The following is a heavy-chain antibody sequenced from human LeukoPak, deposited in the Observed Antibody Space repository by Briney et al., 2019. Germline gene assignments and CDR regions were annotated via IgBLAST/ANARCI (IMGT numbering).Heavy chain of an antibody. Sequence: HSGGSLRLSCAASGFTFSSYSMNWVRQAPGKGLEWVSYISSGSRRIDYADSVKGRFTISRDNAKNSLYLQMSSLRAEDTAVYYCARDISGYSGYAPYLDAFDIWGQGTMVTVSS. CDR3: ARDISGYSGYAPYLDAFDI. CDR2: ISSGSRRI. D-gene: IGHD5-12*01. CDR1: GFTFSSYS. J-gene: IGHJ3*02. V-gene: IGHV3-48*04.